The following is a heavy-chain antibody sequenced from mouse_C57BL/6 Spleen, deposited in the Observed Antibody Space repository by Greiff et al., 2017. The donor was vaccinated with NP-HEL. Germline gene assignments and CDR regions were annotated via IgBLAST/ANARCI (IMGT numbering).Heavy chain of an antibody. CDR2: IDPSDSET. V-gene: IGHV1-52*01. Sequence: QVQLQQPGAELVGPGSSVKLSCKASGYTFTSYWMHWVKQRPIQGLEWIGNIDPSDSETHYNQKFTDKATLTVDTSSSTAYMQLSSLTSEDSAVYYCARSGPHFDYWGQGTTLTVSS. CDR3: ARSGPHFDY. CDR1: GYTFTSYW. J-gene: IGHJ2*01.